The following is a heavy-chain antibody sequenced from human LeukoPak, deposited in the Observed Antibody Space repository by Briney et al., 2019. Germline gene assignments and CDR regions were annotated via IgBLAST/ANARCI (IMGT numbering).Heavy chain of an antibody. CDR2: IYYSGST. D-gene: IGHD3-9*01. J-gene: IGHJ4*02. CDR3: ASASTQYYDILTGYHPDY. Sequence: SETLSLTCTVSGGSISSGDYYWSWIRQPPGKGLEWIGYIYYSGSTYYNPSLKSRVTISVDTSKNQFSLKLSSVTAADTAVYYCASASTQYYDILTGYHPDYWGRGTLVTVSS. CDR1: GGSISSGDYY. V-gene: IGHV4-30-4*08.